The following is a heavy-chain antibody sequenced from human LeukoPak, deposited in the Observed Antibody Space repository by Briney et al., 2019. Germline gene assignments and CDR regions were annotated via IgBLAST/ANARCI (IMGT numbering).Heavy chain of an antibody. CDR1: GFTFSSYW. CDR2: INSDGSST. CDR3: ARWSYDSSGYDY. J-gene: IGHJ4*02. V-gene: IGHV3-74*01. Sequence: GGSLRLSCAASGFTFSSYWMHWVRQAPGKGLVWVSRINSDGSSTSYADSVKGRFTTSRDNAKNTLYLQMNSLRAEDTAVYYCARWSYDSSGYDYWGQGTLVTVSS. D-gene: IGHD3-22*01.